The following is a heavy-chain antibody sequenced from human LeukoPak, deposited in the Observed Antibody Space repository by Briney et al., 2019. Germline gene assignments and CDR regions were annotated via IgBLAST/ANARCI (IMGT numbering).Heavy chain of an antibody. D-gene: IGHD3-22*01. Sequence: SVKVSCKASGYTFTSYYMHWVRQAPGQGLEWMGGIIPIFGTANYAQKFQGRVTITADESTSTAYMELSSLRSEDTAVYYCARDLSYYDSSGYYFDYWGQGTLVTVSS. J-gene: IGHJ4*02. CDR1: GYTFTSYY. CDR2: IIPIFGTA. CDR3: ARDLSYYDSSGYYFDY. V-gene: IGHV1-69*13.